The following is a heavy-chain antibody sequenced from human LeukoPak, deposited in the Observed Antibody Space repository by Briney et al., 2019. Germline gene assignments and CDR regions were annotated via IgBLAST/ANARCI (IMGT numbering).Heavy chain of an antibody. CDR2: IKQDGSEK. J-gene: IGHJ4*02. Sequence: HPGGSLRLSCAASGFTFSRYWMSWVRQVPRKGLEWVANIKQDGSEKYYVDSVKGRFTISRDNAKNSLYLQMNSLRAEDTAVYYCARLQYYYDSSGPSQFDYWGQGTLVTVSS. CDR3: ARLQYYYDSSGPSQFDY. V-gene: IGHV3-7*01. D-gene: IGHD3-22*01. CDR1: GFTFSRYW.